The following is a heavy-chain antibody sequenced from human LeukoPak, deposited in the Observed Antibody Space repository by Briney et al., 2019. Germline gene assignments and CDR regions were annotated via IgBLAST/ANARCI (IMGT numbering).Heavy chain of an antibody. CDR3: ARTMWELPYYFDY. CDR2: ISTSGNT. Sequence: PSQTLSLTCTVSGGSISSGSYYWSWIRQPAGKGLEWIGRISTSGNTNCNPSLKSRVTMSVDTSKNQFSLKLSSVTAADTAVYYCARTMWELPYYFDYWGQGTLVTVSS. V-gene: IGHV4-61*02. CDR1: GGSISSGSYY. D-gene: IGHD1-26*01. J-gene: IGHJ4*02.